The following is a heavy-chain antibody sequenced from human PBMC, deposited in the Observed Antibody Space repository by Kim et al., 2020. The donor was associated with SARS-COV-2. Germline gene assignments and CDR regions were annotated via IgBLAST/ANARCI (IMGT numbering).Heavy chain of an antibody. J-gene: IGHJ5*02. CDR2: VSYDGSLK. CDR1: GFSFNNYD. CDR3: AKNRGFFILAVRQQHFD. Sequence: GGSLRLSCAASGFSFNNYDMHWVRQAPGKGLEWVAHVSYDGSLKYYADSLKGRFTVSKDSSKNTLFLHMSGLGAEDTVVYYCAKNRGFFILAVRQQHFD. V-gene: IGHV3-30*18. D-gene: IGHD6-6*01.